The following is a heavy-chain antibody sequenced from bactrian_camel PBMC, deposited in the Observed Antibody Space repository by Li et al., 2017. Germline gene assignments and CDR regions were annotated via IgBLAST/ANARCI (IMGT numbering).Heavy chain of an antibody. V-gene: IGHV3S53*01. CDR1: GYTATRFC. CDR2: IDFEGRR. D-gene: IGHD3*01. CDR3: AAVIPCMTDIQALEPSEYWY. Sequence: HVQLVESGGGAVQAGGSLTLSCVATGYTATRFCMGWFRQAPGKEREGVAAIDFEGRRNYPDSLMERFVIEQEKANGRHVVYLRIDSLKSEDTAMYYCAAVIPCMTDIQALEPSEYWYWGRGTQVTVS. J-gene: IGHJ4*01.